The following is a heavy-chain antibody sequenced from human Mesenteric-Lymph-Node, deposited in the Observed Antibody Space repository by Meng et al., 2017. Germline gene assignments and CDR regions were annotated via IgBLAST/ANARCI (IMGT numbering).Heavy chain of an antibody. CDR2: ISYDGSNK. CDR3: AKESDAYDI. V-gene: IGHV3-30*04. J-gene: IGHJ3*02. CDR1: GFTFSSYA. Sequence: GESLKISCAASGFTFSSYAMHWVRQAPGKGLEWVAVISYDGSNKYYADSVKGRFTISRDNSKNTLYLQMDSLRVEDTAVYYCAKESDAYDIWGQGTVVTVSS.